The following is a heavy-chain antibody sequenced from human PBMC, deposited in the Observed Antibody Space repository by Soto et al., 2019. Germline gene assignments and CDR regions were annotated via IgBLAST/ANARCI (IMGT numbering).Heavy chain of an antibody. CDR3: VGGSWFD. J-gene: IGHJ4*02. V-gene: IGHV3-9*01. D-gene: IGHD2-15*01. Sequence: EVQLVESGGDMVQPGRSLKLSCVGSGYSFEDYSMHWVRQAPGKSLEWVSGISWNGNFTGYADSVKGRFTISRDNAKNSLFLQMRSLSLEDTALYYCVGGSWFDWGQGTLVTVSS. CDR2: ISWNGNFT. CDR1: GYSFEDYS.